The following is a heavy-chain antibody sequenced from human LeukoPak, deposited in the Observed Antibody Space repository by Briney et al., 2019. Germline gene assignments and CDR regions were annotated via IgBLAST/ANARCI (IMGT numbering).Heavy chain of an antibody. CDR3: ARYYDRSGYWSTPHFDY. D-gene: IGHD3-22*01. Sequence: PSETLSLTCNVSGASMSSNYWSWIRQPPGKGLQYIGYIQYSGSTNYNPSLKSRVTISVDTSKNQFSLKLSSVTAADTAVYYCARYYDRSGYWSTPHFDYWGQGTLVTVSS. CDR1: GASMSSNY. CDR2: IQYSGST. J-gene: IGHJ4*02. V-gene: IGHV4-59*01.